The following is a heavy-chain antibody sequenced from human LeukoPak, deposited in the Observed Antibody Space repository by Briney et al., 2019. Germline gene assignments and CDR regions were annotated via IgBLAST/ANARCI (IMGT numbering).Heavy chain of an antibody. CDR3: ARGRDSPDY. D-gene: IGHD3-10*01. Sequence: PGGSLRLSCAASGFTFSSYSMNWARKAPGKGLEWVSYISSSSSSTIYYADSVKGRFTISRDNAKNSLYLQMNSLRDEDTAVYYCARGRDSPDYWGQGTLVTVSS. CDR2: ISSSSSSTI. J-gene: IGHJ4*02. V-gene: IGHV3-48*02. CDR1: GFTFSSYS.